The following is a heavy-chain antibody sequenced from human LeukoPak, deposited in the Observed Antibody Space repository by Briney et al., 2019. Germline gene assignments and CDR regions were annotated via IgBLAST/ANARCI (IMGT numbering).Heavy chain of an antibody. J-gene: IGHJ6*03. CDR3: ARLNGYDFWSGYYLASYYYYYMDV. CDR1: GYTFTSYG. V-gene: IGHV1-18*01. CDR2: ISAYNGNT. Sequence: ASVKVSCKASGYTFTSYGISWVRQAPGQGLEWMGWISAYNGNTNYAQKLQGRVTMTTDTSTSTAYMELRSLRSDDTAVYYCARLNGYDFWSGYYLASYYYYYMDVWGKGTTVTVSS. D-gene: IGHD3-3*01.